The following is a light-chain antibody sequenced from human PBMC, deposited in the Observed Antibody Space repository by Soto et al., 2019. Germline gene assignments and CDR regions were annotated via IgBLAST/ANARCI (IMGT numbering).Light chain of an antibody. V-gene: IGKV3-15*01. J-gene: IGKJ1*01. CDR3: QQYDNWPPWT. CDR1: HSVGTY. CDR2: GAS. Sequence: ETVMTQSPATLSVSPGDRATLSCRASHSVGTYLAWYQHKPGQAPRLLIYGASTRAAGIPARFSGSGSGTEFTLTISSLQSEDFAVYFCQQYDNWPPWTCGQGTKVEIK.